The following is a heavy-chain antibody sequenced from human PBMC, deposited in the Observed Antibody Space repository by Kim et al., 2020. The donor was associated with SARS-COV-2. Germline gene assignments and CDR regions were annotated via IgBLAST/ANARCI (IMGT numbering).Heavy chain of an antibody. V-gene: IGHV4-59*08. D-gene: IGHD3-16*02. Sequence: SETLSLSCSVSGYVSGASIRSYFWSWIRQPPGEGLEWIGYTSYRGSFNYNPSLKSRVTMSVDASESQFSLRLSSVTAADTAVSYFARHSPLNYRGEYAF. CDR3: ARHSPLNYRGEYAF. J-gene: IGHJ3*01. CDR1: GASIRSYF. CDR2: TSYRGSF.